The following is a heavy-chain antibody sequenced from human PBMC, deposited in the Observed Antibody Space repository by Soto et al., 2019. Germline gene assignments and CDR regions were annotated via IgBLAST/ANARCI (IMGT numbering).Heavy chain of an antibody. Sequence: QVKLVQSGTEVKRPGSSVKVSCKASGGTFSNYGLSWVRQAPGHGLQWMGGIIPLFGTLHNARECQDRVTITADQSTGTASMDLRSLTYDDTAVYFCATTPFNMASAGSYYFDSWGQGILVTVSS. V-gene: IGHV1-69*01. CDR1: GGTFSNYG. J-gene: IGHJ4*02. CDR3: ATTPFNMASAGSYYFDS. CDR2: IIPLFGTL. D-gene: IGHD6-13*01.